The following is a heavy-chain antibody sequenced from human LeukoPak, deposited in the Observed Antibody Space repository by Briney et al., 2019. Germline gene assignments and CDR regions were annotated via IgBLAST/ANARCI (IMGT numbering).Heavy chain of an antibody. J-gene: IGHJ4*02. Sequence: PGGSLRLSCAASGFTFTNYAISWVRQTPGKGLEWVSAISGSGENTYYTDSVKGRFTISRDNSKKTLYLEMNSLRAEDTAVYYCAKEMGFKIREVMLGFFEYWGQGTLVTVSS. D-gene: IGHD3-10*01. CDR1: GFTFTNYA. CDR2: ISGSGENT. V-gene: IGHV3-23*01. CDR3: AKEMGFKIREVMLGFFEY.